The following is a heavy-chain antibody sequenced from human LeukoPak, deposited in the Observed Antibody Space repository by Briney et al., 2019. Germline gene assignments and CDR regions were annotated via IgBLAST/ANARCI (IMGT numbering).Heavy chain of an antibody. V-gene: IGHV1-2*02. CDR2: INPNSGGT. CDR3: VRGSASSTYSPFNY. J-gene: IGHJ4*02. CDR1: GYIFTCYS. Sequence: ASVKVSCKASGYIFTCYSLHWVRQAPRQGLEWMGWINPNSGGTNYAQIFQGRVNITRDMSISTAYMELSSLRFDDTAVYYCVRGSASSTYSPFNYWGQGTLVSVSS. D-gene: IGHD6-13*01.